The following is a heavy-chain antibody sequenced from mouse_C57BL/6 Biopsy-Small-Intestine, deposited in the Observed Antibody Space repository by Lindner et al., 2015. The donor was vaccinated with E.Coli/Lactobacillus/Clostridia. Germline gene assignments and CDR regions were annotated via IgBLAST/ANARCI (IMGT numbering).Heavy chain of an antibody. CDR3: ARTPIIVGGAPYYFGY. CDR2: IYPTGDLT. J-gene: IGHJ2*01. CDR1: GDTFTNSY. Sequence: SVKVSCKASGDTFTNSYIHWVRQAPGQGLEWMGIIYPTGDLTNSAQKFQGRITLTRDTSTSTVYMELSSLRSEDTAVYYCARTPIIVGGAPYYFGYWGQGSLVTVSS. V-gene: IGHV1-59*01. D-gene: IGHD2-12*01.